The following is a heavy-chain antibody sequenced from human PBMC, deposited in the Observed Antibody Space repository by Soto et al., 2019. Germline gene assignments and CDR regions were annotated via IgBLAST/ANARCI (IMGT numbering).Heavy chain of an antibody. V-gene: IGHV3-23*01. CDR3: AKRYLYSFDS. CDR1: GFTFSSYA. D-gene: IGHD1-1*01. CDR2: ISDSGGST. Sequence: EVQLLESGGGLVQPGGSLRLSCAASGFTFSSYAMSWVRQAPGKGLEWVSTISDSGGSTYYADSVKGRFTISRDNSKNTLYLQMNSLRAEDTAIYYCAKRYLYSFDSWGQGTLVTVSS. J-gene: IGHJ4*02.